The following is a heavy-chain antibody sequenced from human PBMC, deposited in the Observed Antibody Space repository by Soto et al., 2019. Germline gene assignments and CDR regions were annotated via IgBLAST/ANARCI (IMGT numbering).Heavy chain of an antibody. V-gene: IGHV1-69*13. Sequence: SVKVSCKASGGTFSNQTISWVRQAPGQGLEWMGAIIPIFGSPNYAQKFGRVTITADESTNTAYMELSSLRSEDTAVYFCACTEGYCSGGTCYSGYFDYWGQGTLVTVS. CDR2: IIPIFGSP. CDR1: GGTFSNQT. J-gene: IGHJ4*02. D-gene: IGHD2-15*01. CDR3: ACTEGYCSGGTCYSGYFDY.